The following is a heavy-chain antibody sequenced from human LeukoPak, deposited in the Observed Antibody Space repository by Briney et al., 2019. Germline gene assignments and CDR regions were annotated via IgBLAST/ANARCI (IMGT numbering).Heavy chain of an antibody. Sequence: ASVKVSCKASGYTFTSYASSWVRQAPGQGLEWMGGIIPIFGTANYAQKFQGRVTITADESTSTAYMELSSLRSEDTAVYYCASEQLGRIWLDYWGQGTLVTVSS. V-gene: IGHV1-69*13. D-gene: IGHD5-24*01. CDR3: ASEQLGRIWLDY. CDR1: GYTFTSYA. J-gene: IGHJ4*02. CDR2: IIPIFGTA.